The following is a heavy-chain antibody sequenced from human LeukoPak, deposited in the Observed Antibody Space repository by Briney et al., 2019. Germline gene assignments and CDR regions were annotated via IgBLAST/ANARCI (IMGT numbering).Heavy chain of an antibody. D-gene: IGHD3-9*01. Sequence: SETLSLTCTVSGGSISTNYWNWIRQPPGKGLEGIGYIHYSGSTNYNSSLKSRVSISVDTSKNQFSLRLSFVTAADAAVYYCARHHYDILTDYYGYFDFWGPGTLVTVSS. CDR3: ARHHYDILTDYYGYFDF. J-gene: IGHJ4*02. CDR2: IHYSGST. V-gene: IGHV4-59*08. CDR1: GGSISTNY.